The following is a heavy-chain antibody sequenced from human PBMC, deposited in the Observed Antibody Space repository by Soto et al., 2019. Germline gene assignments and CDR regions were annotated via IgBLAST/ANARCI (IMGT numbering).Heavy chain of an antibody. CDR3: ASGYSVYDWPSTSAY. CDR1: SDHC. Sequence: SDHCRRRISKKQGKGLEWVSYISSSSSYTNYADSVKGRFTISRDNAKNSLYLQMNSLRAEDTAVYYCASGYSVYDWPSTSAYWGHGTLVPVSS. CDR2: ISSSSSYT. J-gene: IGHJ4*01. D-gene: IGHD5-12*01. V-gene: IGHV3-11*03.